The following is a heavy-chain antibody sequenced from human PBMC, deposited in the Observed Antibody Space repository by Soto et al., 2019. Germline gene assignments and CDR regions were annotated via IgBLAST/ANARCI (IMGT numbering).Heavy chain of an antibody. Sequence: QVQLQESGPGLVKPSQTLSLTCTVSGGAISSGGYYWSWIRQHPGKGLVCIGYIYYSGSTDYNPSLKGRVTLSVDTSKNQFALKRSSGTAADTAVYYCAREPLTWGQGTLVTVSS. J-gene: IGHJ4*02. CDR2: IYYSGST. CDR3: AREPLT. CDR1: GGAISSGGYY. V-gene: IGHV4-31*03.